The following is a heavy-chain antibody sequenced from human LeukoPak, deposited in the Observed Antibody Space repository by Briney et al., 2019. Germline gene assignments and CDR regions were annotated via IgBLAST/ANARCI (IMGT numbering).Heavy chain of an antibody. CDR2: IKQDGSEK. J-gene: IGHJ4*02. V-gene: IGHV3-7*01. CDR3: ARSGGGR. CDR1: GFTFSSYW. Sequence: GGSLRLSCAASGFTFSSYWTSWVRQAPGKGLEWVANIKQDGSEKYYVDSVKGRFTISRDDAKNSLYLQMNSLRAEDTAVYYCARSGGGRWGQGTLVTVSS. D-gene: IGHD3-16*01.